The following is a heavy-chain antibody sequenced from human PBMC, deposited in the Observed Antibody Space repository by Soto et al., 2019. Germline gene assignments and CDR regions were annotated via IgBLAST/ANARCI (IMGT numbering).Heavy chain of an antibody. D-gene: IGHD6-13*01. CDR2: ISGSGGST. CDR1: GCTFSSYA. CDR3: AKGTLAAAGFVWFDP. Sequence: GGSLRLSCASSGCTFSSYAMSWVRQAPGKGLEWVSAISGSGGSTYYADSVKGRFTISRDNSKNTLYLQMNSLRAEDTAVYYCAKGTLAAAGFVWFDPWGQGTLVTAPQ. J-gene: IGHJ5*02. V-gene: IGHV3-23*01.